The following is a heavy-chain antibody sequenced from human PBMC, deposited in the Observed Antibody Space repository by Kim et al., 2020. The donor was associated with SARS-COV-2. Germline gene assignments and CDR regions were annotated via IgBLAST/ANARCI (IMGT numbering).Heavy chain of an antibody. J-gene: IGHJ4*02. V-gene: IGHV3-15*01. Sequence: APGKGRFTISRDDSKNTLYLQMNSPKTEDTAVYYCTTEHNPLLLWFGVGEIFDYWGQGTLVTVSS. CDR3: TTEHNPLLLWFGVGEIFDY. D-gene: IGHD3-10*01.